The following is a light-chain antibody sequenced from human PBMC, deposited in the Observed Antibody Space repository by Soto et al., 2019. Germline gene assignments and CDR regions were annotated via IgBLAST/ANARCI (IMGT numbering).Light chain of an antibody. CDR3: AAWDDSLNSVI. CDR2: SND. V-gene: IGLV1-44*01. CDR1: SSNVGTSI. J-gene: IGLJ2*01. Sequence: QSVLAQPPSTSGTPGQMVTISCSGSSSNVGTSIVNWYQQLPGAAPKLLIFSNDHRPSGVPDRFSGSKSGTSASLAISGLQSDDEAVYYCAAWDDSLNSVIFGGGTKVTVL.